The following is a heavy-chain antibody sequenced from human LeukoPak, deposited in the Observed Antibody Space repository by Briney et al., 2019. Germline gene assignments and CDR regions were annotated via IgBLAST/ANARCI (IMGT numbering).Heavy chain of an antibody. D-gene: IGHD3-3*01. CDR3: ARAPFTIFGVVITFMDV. Sequence: ASVKVSCKASGGTFSSYAISWVRQAPGQGLEWMGGIIPIFGTANYAQKFQGRVTITADESTSTAYMELSSLRSEDTAVYYCARAPFTIFGVVITFMDVWGKGTTVTVSS. CDR1: GGTFSSYA. J-gene: IGHJ6*03. CDR2: IIPIFGTA. V-gene: IGHV1-69*13.